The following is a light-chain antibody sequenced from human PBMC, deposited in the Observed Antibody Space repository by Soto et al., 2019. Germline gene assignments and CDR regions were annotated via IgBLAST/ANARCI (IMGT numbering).Light chain of an antibody. Sequence: DIQMTQSPSTLSASVVDRVTITCLASQSISSWLAWYQQKPGKAPKLLIYKASSLESGVPSRFSGSGSGTEFTLTISSLQPDDFATYYCQQYNSYPVTFGQGTKVDIK. CDR3: QQYNSYPVT. CDR2: KAS. V-gene: IGKV1-5*03. J-gene: IGKJ1*01. CDR1: QSISSW.